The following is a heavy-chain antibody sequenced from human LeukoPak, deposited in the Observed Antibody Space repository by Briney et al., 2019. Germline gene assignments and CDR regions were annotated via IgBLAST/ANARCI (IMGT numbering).Heavy chain of an antibody. J-gene: IGHJ4*02. CDR2: INHSGST. V-gene: IGHV4-34*01. Sequence: SETLSLTCAVYGGSFSGYYWSWIRQPPGKGLEWIGEINHSGSTNYNPSLKSRVTISVDTSKNQFSLKLSSVTAADTAVYYCARRYPGYRRSGIGFDYWGQGTLVTVSS. CDR1: GGSFSGYY. D-gene: IGHD5-18*01. CDR3: ARRYPGYRRSGIGFDY.